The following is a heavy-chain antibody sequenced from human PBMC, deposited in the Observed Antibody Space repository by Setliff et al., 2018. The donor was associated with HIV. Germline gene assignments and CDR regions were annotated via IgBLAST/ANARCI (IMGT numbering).Heavy chain of an antibody. D-gene: IGHD3-22*01. V-gene: IGHV1-69*10. CDR1: GGTFSSYA. CDR2: IIPILGIA. Sequence: ASVKVSCKASGGTFSSYAISWVRQAPGQGLEWMGGIIPILGIANYAQKFQGRVTITADESTSTAHMELSSLRSEDTAVYYCANYDSSGYYYGGQYFQHWGQGTLVTVSS. CDR3: ANYDSSGYYYGGQYFQH. J-gene: IGHJ1*01.